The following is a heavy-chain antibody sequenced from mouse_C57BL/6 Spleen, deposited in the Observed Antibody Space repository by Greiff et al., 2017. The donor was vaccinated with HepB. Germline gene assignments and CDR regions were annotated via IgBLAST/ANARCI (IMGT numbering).Heavy chain of an antibody. J-gene: IGHJ3*01. CDR1: GYTFTSYW. D-gene: IGHD2-5*01. Sequence: QVQLQQPGAELVKPGASVKLSCKASGYTFTSYWMHWVKQRPGQGLEWIGEIDPSDSYTNYNQKLKGKSTLTVDKSSSTAYMQLSSLTSEDSAVYYGARGDYSNPWFADWGQGTLVTVSA. V-gene: IGHV1-69*01. CDR2: IDPSDSYT. CDR3: ARGDYSNPWFAD.